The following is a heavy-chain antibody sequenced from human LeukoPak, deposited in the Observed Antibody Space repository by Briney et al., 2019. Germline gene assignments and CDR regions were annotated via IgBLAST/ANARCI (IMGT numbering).Heavy chain of an antibody. Sequence: PGGSLRLSCAASGFTFSSYGMHWVRQAPGKGLEWVAVISYDGSNKYYADSVKGRFTISRDNSKNTLYLQMSSLRAEDTAVYYCAKGASSWYGDAPFNYWGQGTLVTVSS. J-gene: IGHJ4*02. V-gene: IGHV3-30*18. CDR3: AKGASSWYGDAPFNY. CDR2: ISYDGSNK. CDR1: GFTFSSYG. D-gene: IGHD6-13*01.